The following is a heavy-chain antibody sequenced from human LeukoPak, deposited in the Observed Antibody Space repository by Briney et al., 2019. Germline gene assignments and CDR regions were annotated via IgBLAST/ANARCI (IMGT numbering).Heavy chain of an antibody. CDR2: ISSSSSYI. Sequence: GGSLRLSCAASGFTFSSYSMNWVRQAPGKGLEWVSSISSSSSYIYYADSVKGRFTISRDNAKNSLYLQMNSLRAEDTAGYYCARAISDGSYFDYWGQGTLVTVSS. D-gene: IGHD3-3*01. CDR3: ARAISDGSYFDY. J-gene: IGHJ4*02. V-gene: IGHV3-21*01. CDR1: GFTFSSYS.